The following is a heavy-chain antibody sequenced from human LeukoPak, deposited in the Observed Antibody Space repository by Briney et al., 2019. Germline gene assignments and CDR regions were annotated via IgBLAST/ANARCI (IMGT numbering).Heavy chain of an antibody. D-gene: IGHD1-26*01. CDR3: AKDRAVWGSSHSYYFDY. J-gene: IGHJ4*02. CDR2: IRYDGSNK. Sequence: GSLRLSCAASGLTFSSYGMHWVRPAPGKGVEWVAFIRYDGSNKYYADSVKGRFTISRDNSKNTLYLQMNSLRAEDTAVYYCAKDRAVWGSSHSYYFDYWGQGTLVTVSS. V-gene: IGHV3-30*02. CDR1: GLTFSSYG.